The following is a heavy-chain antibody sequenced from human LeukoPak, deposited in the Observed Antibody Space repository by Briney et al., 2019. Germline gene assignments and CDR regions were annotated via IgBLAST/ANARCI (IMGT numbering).Heavy chain of an antibody. J-gene: IGHJ4*02. V-gene: IGHV4-34*01. CDR2: IYYSGST. CDR3: ARPRAVAGFFDY. D-gene: IGHD6-19*01. CDR1: GGSFSGYY. Sequence: SETLSLTCAVYGGSFSGYYWSWIRQPPGKGLEWIGSIYYSGSTYYNPSLKSRVTISVDTSKNQFSLKLSSVTAADTAVYYCARPRAVAGFFDYWGQGTLVTVSS.